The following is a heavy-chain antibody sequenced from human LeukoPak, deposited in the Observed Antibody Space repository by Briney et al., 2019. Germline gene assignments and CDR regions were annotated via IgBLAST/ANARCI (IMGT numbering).Heavy chain of an antibody. D-gene: IGHD3-10*01. Sequence: GGSLRLSCAASGFTFDDYAMHWVRQAPGKGLEWVSGISWNSGTIGYADSGKGRFTISRDNAKNSMYLQMNSLRTEDTALYYCAKGRYGSGPGTFDIWGQGTMVTVSS. J-gene: IGHJ3*02. CDR1: GFTFDDYA. V-gene: IGHV3-9*01. CDR3: AKGRYGSGPGTFDI. CDR2: ISWNSGTI.